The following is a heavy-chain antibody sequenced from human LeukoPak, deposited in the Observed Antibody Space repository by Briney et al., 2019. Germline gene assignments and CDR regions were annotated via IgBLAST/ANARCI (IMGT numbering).Heavy chain of an antibody. CDR2: IYSGGST. D-gene: IGHD2-15*01. V-gene: IGHV3-66*01. CDR1: GFTVSSNY. J-gene: IGHJ4*02. CDR3: ARDSPYCSGGSCYDY. Sequence: GGSLRLSCAASGFTVSSNYMSWVRQAPGKGLEWVSVIYSGGSTYYADSVKGRFTISRDNSKNTLYLQMNSLRVEDTAVYYCARDSPYCSGGSCYDYWGQGTLVTVSS.